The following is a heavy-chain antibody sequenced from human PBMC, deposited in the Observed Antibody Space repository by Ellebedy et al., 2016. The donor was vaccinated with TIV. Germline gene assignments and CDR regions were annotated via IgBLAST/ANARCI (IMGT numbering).Heavy chain of an antibody. D-gene: IGHD3-3*02. CDR2: IIPILGIA. Sequence: ASVKVSCKASGGTFSSYAISWVRQAPGQGLEWMGRIIPILGIANYAQKFQGRVTITADKSTSTAYMELSSLRAEDTAVYYCARDRPSLAFGFDPWGQGTLVTVSS. J-gene: IGHJ5*02. V-gene: IGHV1-69*04. CDR3: ARDRPSLAFGFDP. CDR1: GGTFSSYA.